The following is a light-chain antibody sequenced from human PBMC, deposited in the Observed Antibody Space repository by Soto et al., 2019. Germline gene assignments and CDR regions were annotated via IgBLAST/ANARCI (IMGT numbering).Light chain of an antibody. V-gene: IGKV1-39*01. CDR3: QQSYSTPKT. J-gene: IGKJ1*01. Sequence: DIQLSQSPSFLSASVGDRLTINCRASQGISSYLACYQQKPGKAPKLLIYAASSLQSGVPSRFSGSGSGTDFTLTISSLQPEDFATYYCQQSYSTPKTFGQGTKVDIK. CDR2: AAS. CDR1: QGISSY.